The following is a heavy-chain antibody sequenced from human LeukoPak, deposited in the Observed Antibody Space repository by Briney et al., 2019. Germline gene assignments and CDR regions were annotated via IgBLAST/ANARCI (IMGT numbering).Heavy chain of an antibody. D-gene: IGHD3-22*01. J-gene: IGHJ3*02. CDR3: ARAPVVMDAFDI. CDR1: GYTFTGYY. V-gene: IGHV1-2*02. Sequence: ASVKVSCKASGYTFTGYYMHWVRQAPGQGLEWMGWINPNSGGTNYAQKFQGRVTMTRDTSISTAYMELSRLRSDDTAVYYCARAPVVMDAFDIWGQGTMVTVSS. CDR2: INPNSGGT.